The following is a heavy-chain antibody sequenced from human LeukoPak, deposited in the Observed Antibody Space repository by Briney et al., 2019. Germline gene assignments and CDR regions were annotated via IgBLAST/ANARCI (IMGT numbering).Heavy chain of an antibody. Sequence: PGGSLRLSCAASGFTFSSYSMNWVRQAPGKGLEWVSSISSSSSYIYYADSVKGRFTISRDNAKNSPYLQMNSLRAEDTAVYYCARGGPPRKANWFDPWGQGTLVTVPS. D-gene: IGHD3-10*01. V-gene: IGHV3-21*01. CDR3: ARGGPPRKANWFDP. CDR2: ISSSSSYI. J-gene: IGHJ5*02. CDR1: GFTFSSYS.